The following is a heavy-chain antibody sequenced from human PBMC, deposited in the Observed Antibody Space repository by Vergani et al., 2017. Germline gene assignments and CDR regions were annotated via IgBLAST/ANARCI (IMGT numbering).Heavy chain of an antibody. CDR1: GFTFNDYA. CDR2: INWNSGNV. D-gene: IGHD2-15*01. CDR3: ATAGTAYCRGASCYDFFKY. Sequence: EVQLVESGGGLVQPGRSLRLSCAASGFTFNDYAMHWVRQAPGKGLEWVSRINWNSGNVGYADSVKGRFTISRDNSKNTLYLQMNRLRPEDTAVYYCATAGTAYCRGASCYDFFKYGGKGTLVTVAS. J-gene: IGHJ4*02. V-gene: IGHV3-9*01.